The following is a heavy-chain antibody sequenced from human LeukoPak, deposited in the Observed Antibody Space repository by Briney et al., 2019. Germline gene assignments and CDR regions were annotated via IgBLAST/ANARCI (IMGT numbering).Heavy chain of an antibody. J-gene: IGHJ4*02. CDR2: IKQDGSDK. CDR3: ARIGYSSSAFDY. V-gene: IGHV3-7*01. CDR1: GFTFSSYA. D-gene: IGHD6-6*01. Sequence: PGRSLRLSCAASGFTFSSYAMHWVRQAPGRGLEWVANIKQDGSDKYYVDSVKGRLTISRDNAKNSLYLQMNSLRVEDTAVYYCARIGYSSSAFDYWGQGTLVTVSS.